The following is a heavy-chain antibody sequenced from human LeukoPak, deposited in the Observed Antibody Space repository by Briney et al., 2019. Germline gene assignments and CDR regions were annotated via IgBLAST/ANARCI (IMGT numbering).Heavy chain of an antibody. J-gene: IGHJ4*02. V-gene: IGHV3-30*03. Sequence: GRSLRLSCSASGFTFSSYGIHWVRLAPGKGLEWVAVISNDGSNQYYADSVKGRFTISRDNSKITLYLQMNSLRAEDTAVYYCARAGNFRFDYWGQGTLVTVSS. CDR1: GFTFSSYG. CDR3: ARAGNFRFDY. D-gene: IGHD1-7*01. CDR2: ISNDGSNQ.